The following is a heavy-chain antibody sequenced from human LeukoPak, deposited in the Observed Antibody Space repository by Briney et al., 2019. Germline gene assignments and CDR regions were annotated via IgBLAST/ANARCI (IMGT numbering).Heavy chain of an antibody. D-gene: IGHD3-10*01. CDR1: GGSFSGYY. Sequence: PSETLSLTCAVYGGSFSGYYWSWIRQPPGKGLEWIGEINHSGSTNYNPSLKSRVTISVDTSKNQFSLKLSSVTAADTAVYYCARIGFKHKNDYWGQGTLVTVSS. V-gene: IGHV4-34*01. J-gene: IGHJ4*02. CDR2: INHSGST. CDR3: ARIGFKHKNDY.